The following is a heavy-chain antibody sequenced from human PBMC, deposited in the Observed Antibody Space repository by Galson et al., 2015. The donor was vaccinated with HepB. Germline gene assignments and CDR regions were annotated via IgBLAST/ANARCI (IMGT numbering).Heavy chain of an antibody. V-gene: IGHV3-23*01. CDR2: ISGNGDST. J-gene: IGHJ6*02. D-gene: IGHD3-3*01. Sequence: SLRLSCAASGFAFDSHAMSWVRQAPGKGLEWISGISGNGDSTFYADSVKGRFTVSRDNSKNTLYLRMDSLRVEDTGVYYCAGDRHPYSVWSDYTKIYYYYHVMDVWGQGTTVTVSS. CDR1: GFAFDSHA. CDR3: AGDRHPYSVWSDYTKIYYYYHVMDV.